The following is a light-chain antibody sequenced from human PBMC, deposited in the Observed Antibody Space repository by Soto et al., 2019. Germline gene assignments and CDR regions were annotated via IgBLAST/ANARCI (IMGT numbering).Light chain of an antibody. CDR1: QSVSSSY. CDR3: QHYGASHL. CDR2: GSS. J-gene: IGKJ4*01. V-gene: IGKV3-20*01. Sequence: EIVLTQSPGTLSLSPGERATLSCRASQSVSSSYLTWYQQKPGQAPRLLIYGSSSRATGIPDRFSGSGSGTDFTLTISRLEPEDFAVYYCQHYGASHLFGGGTKVEIK.